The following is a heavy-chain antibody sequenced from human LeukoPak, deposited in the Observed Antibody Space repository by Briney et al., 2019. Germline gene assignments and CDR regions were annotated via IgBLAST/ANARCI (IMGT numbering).Heavy chain of an antibody. D-gene: IGHD3-3*02. V-gene: IGHV3-30-3*01. J-gene: IGHJ4*02. Sequence: AGGSLRLSCAASGFTFSSYAMHWVRQAPGKGLEWVAVISYDGSNKYYADSVKGRFTISRDNSKNTLYLQMNSLRAEDTAVYYCAGDRVGFLEWLSQGYYFDCWGQGTLVTVSS. CDR2: ISYDGSNK. CDR3: AGDRVGFLEWLSQGYYFDC. CDR1: GFTFSSYA.